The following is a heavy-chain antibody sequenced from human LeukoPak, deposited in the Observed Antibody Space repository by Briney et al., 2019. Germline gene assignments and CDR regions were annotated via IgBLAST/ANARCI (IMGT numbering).Heavy chain of an antibody. CDR2: IYPGDSDT. J-gene: IGHJ4*02. Sequence: GESLKISCKGSGYSFTSYWIGWVRQMPGKGLEWMGIIYPGDSDTRYSPSFQGQVTISVDESISTAYLQWSSLKASDTAIYYCARQRGIAAAEIDYWGQGTPVTVSS. V-gene: IGHV5-51*01. D-gene: IGHD6-13*01. CDR3: ARQRGIAAAEIDY. CDR1: GYSFTSYW.